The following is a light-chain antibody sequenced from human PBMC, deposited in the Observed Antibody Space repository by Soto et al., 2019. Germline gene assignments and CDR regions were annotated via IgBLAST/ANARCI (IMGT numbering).Light chain of an antibody. CDR2: TAS. Sequence: DIPLTQSPSFLSASVGDRVTITYRASQGIRSYLAWYQQKPGKAPKRLIYTASALQSGVPSRFSGSGSGTECTLTITSLQPEDFATYYCQQLNSYPHTFGGGTNVEIK. V-gene: IGKV1-9*01. J-gene: IGKJ4*01. CDR1: QGIRSY. CDR3: QQLNSYPHT.